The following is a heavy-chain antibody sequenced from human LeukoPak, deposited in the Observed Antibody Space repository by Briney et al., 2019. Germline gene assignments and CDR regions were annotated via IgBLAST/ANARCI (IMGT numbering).Heavy chain of an antibody. CDR2: IKQDGSEK. Sequence: GGSLRLSCAVSGFAVGSYWMNWVRQAPGRGLEWVANIKQDGSEKYYVDSVKGRFIISRDNARNSLYLQMNSLRVEDTAVYYCEGGVTWGQGTLVTVSS. J-gene: IGHJ4*02. D-gene: IGHD5-18*01. CDR1: GFAVGSYW. V-gene: IGHV3-7*04. CDR3: EGGVT.